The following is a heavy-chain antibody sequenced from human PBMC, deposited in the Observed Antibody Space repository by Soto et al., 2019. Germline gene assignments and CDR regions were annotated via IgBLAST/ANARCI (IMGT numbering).Heavy chain of an antibody. V-gene: IGHV3-7*01. CDR1: GFNVMSYW. Sequence: GGSLRLSCAVSGFNVMSYWMSWVRQAPGKGLEWVASIKEDGSVIYYLQSVRGRFSISRDSAGNALHLTMNYLSAEDTGVYFCARDIGFDYVNWGQGTLVTVSS. J-gene: IGHJ4*02. CDR2: IKEDGSVI. CDR3: ARDIGFDYVN. D-gene: IGHD3-16*01.